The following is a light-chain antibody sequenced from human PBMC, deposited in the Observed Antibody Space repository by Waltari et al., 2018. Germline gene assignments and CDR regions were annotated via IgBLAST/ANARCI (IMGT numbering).Light chain of an antibody. V-gene: IGKV1-17*01. CDR1: QGISTY. Sequence: DIQMTQSPSSLSASAGDRVTITCRASQGISTYLNWYQQKPGKAPKRLIYSASNLESGVPARFSGSGSGTDFTLTISSLQPEDFATYYCLQYNSNPWTFGPGTKVEI. CDR2: SAS. CDR3: LQYNSNPWT. J-gene: IGKJ1*01.